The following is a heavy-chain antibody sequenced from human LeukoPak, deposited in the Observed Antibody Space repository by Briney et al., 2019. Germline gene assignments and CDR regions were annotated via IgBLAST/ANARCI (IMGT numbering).Heavy chain of an antibody. Sequence: ASVKVSCKVSGYTLTELSMHWVRQAPGKGLEWMGGFDPEDGETIYAQKFQGRVTMTEDTSTDTAYMELNSLRAEDTAVYYCAELGITMIGGVWGKGTTVTISS. CDR1: GYTLTELS. J-gene: IGHJ6*04. CDR2: FDPEDGET. V-gene: IGHV1-24*01. CDR3: AELGITMIGGV. D-gene: IGHD3-10*02.